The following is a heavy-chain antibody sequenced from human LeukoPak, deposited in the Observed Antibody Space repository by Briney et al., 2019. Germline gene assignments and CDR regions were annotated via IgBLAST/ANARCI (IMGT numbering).Heavy chain of an antibody. V-gene: IGHV3-30-3*01. D-gene: IGHD4-17*01. CDR3: ASDYGAPWY. J-gene: IGHJ4*02. CDR2: ISYDGSNK. CDR1: GFIFSSYA. Sequence: GGSLRLSCAASGFIFSSYAMHWVRQAPGKGLEWVAVISYDGSNKYYADSVKGRFTISRDNSKNTLYLQMNSLRAEDTAVYYCASDYGAPWYWGQGTLVTVSS.